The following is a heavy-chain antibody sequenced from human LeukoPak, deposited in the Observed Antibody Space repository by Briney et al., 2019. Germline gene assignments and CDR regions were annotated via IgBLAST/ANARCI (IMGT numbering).Heavy chain of an antibody. Sequence: ASVKVSCKASGYTFTSYGISWVRQAPGQGLEWMGWISAYNGNTNYAQKLQGRVTMTTDTSTSTAYVELRSLRSDDTAVYYCARDPLGIAVAVFFDYWGQGTLVTVSS. D-gene: IGHD6-19*01. CDR1: GYTFTSYG. CDR2: ISAYNGNT. V-gene: IGHV1-18*01. J-gene: IGHJ4*02. CDR3: ARDPLGIAVAVFFDY.